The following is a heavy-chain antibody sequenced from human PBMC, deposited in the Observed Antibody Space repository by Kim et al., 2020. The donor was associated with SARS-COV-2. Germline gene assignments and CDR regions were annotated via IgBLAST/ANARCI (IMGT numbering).Heavy chain of an antibody. D-gene: IGHD1-26*01. V-gene: IGHV1-69*13. CDR1: GGTFSSYA. CDR2: IIPIFGTA. CDR3: ARERVGSGSYYAFDI. Sequence: SVKVSCKASGGTFSSYAISWVRQAPGQGLEWMGGIIPIFGTANYAQKFQGRVTITADESTSTAYMELSSLRSEDTAVYYCARERVGSGSYYAFDIWGQGTMVTVSS. J-gene: IGHJ3*02.